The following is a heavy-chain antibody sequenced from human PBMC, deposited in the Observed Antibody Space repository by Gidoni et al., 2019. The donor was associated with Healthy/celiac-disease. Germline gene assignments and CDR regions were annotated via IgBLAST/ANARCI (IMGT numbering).Heavy chain of an antibody. CDR3: ARGTRRYCSSTSCWGGGYYGMDV. D-gene: IGHD2-2*01. CDR1: GGTFSSYA. J-gene: IGHJ6*02. Sequence: QVQLVQSGAEVKKPGSSVKVSCKASGGTFSSYAISWVRQAPVQGLEWMGGIIPIFGTANYAQKCQGRVTITADESTSTAYMELSSLRSEDTAVYYCARGTRRYCSSTSCWGGGYYGMDVWGQGTTVTVSS. V-gene: IGHV1-69*01. CDR2: IIPIFGTA.